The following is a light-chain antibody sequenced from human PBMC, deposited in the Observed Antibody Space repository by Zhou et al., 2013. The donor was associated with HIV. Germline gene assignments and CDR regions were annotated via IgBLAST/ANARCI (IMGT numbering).Light chain of an antibody. CDR2: AAS. J-gene: IGKJ1*01. CDR3: QKYNSAPRWT. CDR1: QGITSS. V-gene: IGKV1-27*01. Sequence: IQMSQSPSSLSASVGDRVTITCRASQGITSSLAWYQQKPGKAPKLLIYAASSLQSGVPSRFSGSGSGTDFTLTISSLQPEDVATYYCQKYNSAPRWTFGQGTKVEIK.